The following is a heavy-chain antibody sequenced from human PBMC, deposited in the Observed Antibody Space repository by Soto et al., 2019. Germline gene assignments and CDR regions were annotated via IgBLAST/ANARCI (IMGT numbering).Heavy chain of an antibody. D-gene: IGHD2-15*01. V-gene: IGHV3-7*03. J-gene: IGHJ6*02. CDR2: INQDGSEK. Sequence: HPGGSLRLSCAASGFTFSSYWMSWVRQAPGKGLEWVARINQDGSEKYYVDSVKGRFTISRDNAKNSLYLQMNSLRAEDTAVYYCAKDLGPLRLLNYYFYGLDVWGQGTTVTVS. CDR1: GFTFSSYW. CDR3: AKDLGPLRLLNYYFYGLDV.